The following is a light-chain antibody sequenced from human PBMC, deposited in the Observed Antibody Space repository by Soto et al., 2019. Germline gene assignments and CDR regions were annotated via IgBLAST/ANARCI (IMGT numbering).Light chain of an antibody. CDR3: QHYNSYSEA. V-gene: IGKV4-1*01. Sequence: DIVMTQSPDSLAVSLGERATINCKSSQSVLYISNNKNYLAWYQQKPGQPPKALIYWASTRESGVPDRFSGSGSGTEFTLTISSLQPDDFATYYCQHYNSYSEAFGQGTKVDI. CDR1: QSVLYISNNKNY. CDR2: WAS. J-gene: IGKJ1*01.